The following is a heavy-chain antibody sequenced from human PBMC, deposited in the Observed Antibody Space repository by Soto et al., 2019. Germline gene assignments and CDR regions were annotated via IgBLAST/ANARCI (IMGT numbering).Heavy chain of an antibody. J-gene: IGHJ4*01. CDR2: ISYDGSNK. V-gene: IGHV3-30-3*01. CDR3: ARRPVTYYFDY. CDR1: GFTFSNYA. Sequence: GGSLRLSCAASGFTFSNYAMHWFRQAPGKGLEWVAVISYDGSNKYYADSVKGRFTISRDNSKNTLYLQMNSLRAEDTAVYYCARRPVTYYFDYWGQGTLVTVSS. D-gene: IGHD4-17*01.